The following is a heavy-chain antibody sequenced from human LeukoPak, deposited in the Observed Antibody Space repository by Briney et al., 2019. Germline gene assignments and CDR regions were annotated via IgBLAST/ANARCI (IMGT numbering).Heavy chain of an antibody. Sequence: SVKVSCKASGYTFTRYSVNWVRQAPGQGLEWMGWIIPIFGTANYAQKFQGRVTITADESTSTAYMELSSLRAEDTAVYYCARDFEVGEGFASRAVTFDIWGQGTLVTVSS. D-gene: IGHD3-3*01. CDR2: IIPIFGTA. V-gene: IGHV1-69*13. CDR3: ARDFEVGEGFASRAVTFDI. J-gene: IGHJ3*02. CDR1: GYTFTRYS.